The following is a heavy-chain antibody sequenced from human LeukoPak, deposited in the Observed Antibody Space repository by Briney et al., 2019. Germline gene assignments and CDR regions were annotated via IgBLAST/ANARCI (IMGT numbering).Heavy chain of an antibody. V-gene: IGHV3-7*03. Sequence: GGSLRLSCAASGFTFSSYWMNWVRQAPGKGLEWVANIKQDGSEKYYVDSVKGRFTISRDNAKNSLYLQMNSLRAEDTAVYYCAKDVKKLVVLGYFDYWGQGTLVTVSS. CDR1: GFTFSSYW. CDR2: IKQDGSEK. D-gene: IGHD6-13*01. CDR3: AKDVKKLVVLGYFDY. J-gene: IGHJ4*02.